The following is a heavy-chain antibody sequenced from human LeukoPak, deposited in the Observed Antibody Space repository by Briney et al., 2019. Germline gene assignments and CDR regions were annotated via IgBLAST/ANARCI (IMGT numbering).Heavy chain of an antibody. D-gene: IGHD2-15*01. CDR3: AREGPVAATNWFDP. J-gene: IGHJ5*02. CDR2: IYYSGST. CDR1: GGSISSSSYY. V-gene: IGHV4-39*02. Sequence: TSETLSLTCTVSGGSISSSSYYWGWIRQPPGKGLEWIGSIYYSGSTYYNPSLKSRVTISVDTSKNQFSLKLSSVTAADTAVYYCAREGPVAATNWFDPWGQGTLVTVSS.